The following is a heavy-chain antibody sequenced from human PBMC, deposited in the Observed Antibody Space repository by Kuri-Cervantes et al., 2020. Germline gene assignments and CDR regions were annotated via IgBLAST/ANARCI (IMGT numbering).Heavy chain of an antibody. CDR2: ISSSGSTI. V-gene: IGHV3-11*01. CDR1: GFTFSDYY. J-gene: IGHJ6*02. CDR3: ARYSYYYGMDV. Sequence: GGSLRLSCAASGFTFSDYYMSWLRQAPGKGLEWVSYISSSGSTIYYADSVKGRFTISRDNAKNSLYLQMNSLRAEDTAAYYCARYSYYYGMDVWGQGTTVTVSS. D-gene: IGHD2-21*01.